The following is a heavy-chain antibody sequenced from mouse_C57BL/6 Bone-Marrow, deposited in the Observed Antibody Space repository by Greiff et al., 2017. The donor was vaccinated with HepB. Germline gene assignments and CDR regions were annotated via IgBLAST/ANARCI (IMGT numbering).Heavy chain of an antibody. CDR1: GYTFTSYW. J-gene: IGHJ2*01. CDR3: ARGGYYYGSKTIDY. D-gene: IGHD1-1*01. CDR2: IYPGSGST. Sequence: VQLQESGAELVKPGASVKMSCKASGYTFTSYWITWVKQRPGQGLEWIGDIYPGSGSTNYNEKFKSKATLTVDTSSSTAYMQLSSLTSEDSAVYYCARGGYYYGSKTIDYWGQGTTLTVSS. V-gene: IGHV1-55*01.